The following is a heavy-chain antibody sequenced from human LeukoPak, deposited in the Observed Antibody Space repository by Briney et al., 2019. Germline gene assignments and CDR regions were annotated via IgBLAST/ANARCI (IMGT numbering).Heavy chain of an antibody. D-gene: IGHD2-2*01. CDR1: VGSISSGNYY. CDR3: ARGIVVVPAAGAWFDP. J-gene: IGHJ5*02. Sequence: PSQTLSLTCNVSVGSISSGNYYYSWIRQSAGKGMEWIGNIYMSGSTRYNPSLKSRVTISVDTSKNQFSLKLSSVTAADTAVYYCARGIVVVPAAGAWFDPWGQGTLVTVSS. CDR2: IYMSGST. V-gene: IGHV4-61*09.